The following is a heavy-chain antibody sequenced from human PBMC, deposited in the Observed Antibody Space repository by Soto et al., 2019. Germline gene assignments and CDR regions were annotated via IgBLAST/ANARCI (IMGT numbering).Heavy chain of an antibody. CDR1: GFIFSNSL. J-gene: IGHJ5*02. V-gene: IGHV3-33*01. CDR3: TREPGRSVFGRDS. Sequence: QVQLVESGGGVVQPGRSLRLSCAASGFIFSNSLMHWVRQAPGEGLEWVAVIWEDGSEEYYADSVKGRFTISRDSSMNTLHLQMDRLGVDDMAVYYCTREPGRSVFGRDSCVQGTLITVSS. D-gene: IGHD3-10*02. CDR2: IWEDGSEE.